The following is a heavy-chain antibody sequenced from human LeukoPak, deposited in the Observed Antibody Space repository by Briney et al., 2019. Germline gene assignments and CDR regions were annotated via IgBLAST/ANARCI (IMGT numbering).Heavy chain of an antibody. CDR2: IYSETST. J-gene: IGHJ1*01. Sequence: GGSLRLSCAASGLSVSNKYMNWVRQAPGKGLGWVSVIYSETSTHYADSVKDRFTISRDNSKNTFYLQMNSLRAEDTAVYYCASVLWSENAEYFQHWGQGTLVTVSS. V-gene: IGHV3-66*01. CDR1: GLSVSNKY. D-gene: IGHD3-3*01. CDR3: ASVLWSENAEYFQH.